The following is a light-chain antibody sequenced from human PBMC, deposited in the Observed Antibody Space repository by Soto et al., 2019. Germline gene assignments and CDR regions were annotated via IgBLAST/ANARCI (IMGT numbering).Light chain of an antibody. J-gene: IGKJ4*01. CDR3: QQYNSYSPLT. V-gene: IGKV1-5*03. CDR1: QTISSW. CDR2: KAS. Sequence: DLQLTQSPSTLSGSVGDRLTITYRASQTISSWLAWYQQKPGKAPNLLIYKASRLETGVPSRFSGSGSGSEFTLTIRFLQPDDLATYYCQQYNSYSPLTFGGGNKVDI.